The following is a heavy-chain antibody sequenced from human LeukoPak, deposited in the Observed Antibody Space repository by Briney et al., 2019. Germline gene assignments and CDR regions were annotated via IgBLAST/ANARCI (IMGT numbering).Heavy chain of an antibody. CDR1: GFTFSSYS. D-gene: IGHD1-26*01. V-gene: IGHV3-21*01. Sequence: GGSLRLSCAASGFTFSSYSMNRIRQAPGKGLEWVSFISSSSYIYYADSVRGRFTISRDNAKNSLYLQMNSLRAEDTAAYYCARDPVGATGLPFFDYWGQGTLVTVSS. CDR3: ARDPVGATGLPFFDY. J-gene: IGHJ4*02. CDR2: ISSSSYI.